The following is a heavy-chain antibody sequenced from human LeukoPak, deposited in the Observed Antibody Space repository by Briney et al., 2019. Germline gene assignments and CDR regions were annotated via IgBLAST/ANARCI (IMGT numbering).Heavy chain of an antibody. V-gene: IGHV1-8*03. J-gene: IGHJ6*03. CDR2: MNPNSGNT. Sequence: ASVKVSCKASGYTFTSYGINWVRQATGQGLEWMGWMNPNSGNTGYAQKFQGRVTITRNTSISTAYMELSNLRSEDTAVYYCARGSHYGDYYYMDVWGKGTTVTVSS. D-gene: IGHD4-17*01. CDR1: GYTFTSYG. CDR3: ARGSHYGDYYYMDV.